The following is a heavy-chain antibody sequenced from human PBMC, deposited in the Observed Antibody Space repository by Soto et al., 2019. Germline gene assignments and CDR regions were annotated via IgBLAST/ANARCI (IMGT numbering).Heavy chain of an antibody. D-gene: IGHD2-21*01. J-gene: IGHJ3*02. V-gene: IGHV4-31*03. CDR1: GGSISSGGYY. CDR2: IYYSGST. Sequence: QVQLQESGPGLVKPSQTLSLTCTVSGGSISSGGYYWSWIRQHPGKGLEWIGYIYYSGSTYYNPSLKSRVTISVDTSKNQFSLKLSSVTAADTAVYYCARDAVRPEGHTRAFDIWGQGTMVTVSS. CDR3: ARDAVRPEGHTRAFDI.